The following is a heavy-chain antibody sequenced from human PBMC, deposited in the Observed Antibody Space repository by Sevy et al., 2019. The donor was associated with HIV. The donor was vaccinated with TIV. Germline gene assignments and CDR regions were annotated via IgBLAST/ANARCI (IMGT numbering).Heavy chain of an antibody. J-gene: IGHJ5*02. CDR1: GGSISSYY. D-gene: IGHD1-26*01. CDR3: ARMNYSASAPGSWFDP. CDR2: MYYSGIT. Sequence: SETLSLTCTVSGGSISSYYWSWIRQPPGKGLEWIAYMYYSGITNYSHSLKSRLTISIDTSKNHFSLKLRSVTAADTAVYYCARMNYSASAPGSWFDPWGQGTLVTVSS. V-gene: IGHV4-59*01.